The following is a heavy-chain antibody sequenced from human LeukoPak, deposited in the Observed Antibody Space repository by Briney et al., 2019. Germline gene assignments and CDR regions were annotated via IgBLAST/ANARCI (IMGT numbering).Heavy chain of an antibody. V-gene: IGHV3-7*01. CDR1: GFTFSSYW. J-gene: IGHJ5*02. CDR2: MKIEGSEE. D-gene: IGHD2-15*01. CDR3: TRWARYCSSGSCYSWFDP. Sequence: GGSLRLSCVASGFTFSSYWMSWVRQAPGKGLEWVANMKIEGSEEYYVDSVKGRFTISRDNAENSLYLQMNSLRVDDTAVYYCTRWARYCSSGSCYSWFDPWGQGTLVTVSS.